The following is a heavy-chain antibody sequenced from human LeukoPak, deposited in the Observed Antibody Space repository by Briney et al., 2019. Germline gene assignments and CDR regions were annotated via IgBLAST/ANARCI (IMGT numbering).Heavy chain of an antibody. CDR2: IKQDGSEK. CDR1: GFTFSHYW. CDR3: ARQRGSGCLDY. D-gene: IGHD6-19*01. Sequence: GGSLRLSCAASGFTFSHYWMSWVRQAPGKGLEWVANIKQDGSEKYYVDSVKGRFTISRDNAKNSLSLQMNSLRAEDTAVYYCARQRGSGCLDYWGQGTLVTVSS. V-gene: IGHV3-7*01. J-gene: IGHJ4*02.